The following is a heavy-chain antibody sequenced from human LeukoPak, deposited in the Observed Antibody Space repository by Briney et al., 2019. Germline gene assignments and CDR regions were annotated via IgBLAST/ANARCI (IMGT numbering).Heavy chain of an antibody. J-gene: IGHJ4*02. V-gene: IGHV5-51*01. CDR1: GYSFSTYW. CDR2: IYPGDSDT. CDR3: ARQIAVAGTLPFDY. D-gene: IGHD6-19*01. Sequence: GESLKISCKGSGYSFSTYWIGWVRQMPGKGLEWMGIIYPGDSDTRYTPSFQGQVTISADKSISTAYLQWSSLKASDTAMYYCARQIAVAGTLPFDYWGQGTLVTVSS.